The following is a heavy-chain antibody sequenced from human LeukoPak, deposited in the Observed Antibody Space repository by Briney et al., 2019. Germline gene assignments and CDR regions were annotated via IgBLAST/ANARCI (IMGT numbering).Heavy chain of an antibody. Sequence: SETLSLTCTVSGGSISSYYWSWIRQPAGKGLGWIGRIYTSGSTNYNPSLKSRVTMSVDTSKNQFSLKLGSVTAADTAMYYCARDLYVAGMDVWGQGTTVTVSS. D-gene: IGHD3-16*01. CDR1: GGSISSYY. J-gene: IGHJ6*02. V-gene: IGHV4-4*07. CDR3: ARDLYVAGMDV. CDR2: IYTSGST.